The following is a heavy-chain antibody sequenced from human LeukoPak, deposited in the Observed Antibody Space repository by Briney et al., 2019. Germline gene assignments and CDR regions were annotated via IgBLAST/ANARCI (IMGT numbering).Heavy chain of an antibody. Sequence: GGSLGLSCTASGFTFSTYAMHWVRQAPGKGLEWMTVISKDGSKRVSTDSVRGRFTISRDNAKNTLYLQMNSLRVEDTAVYYCARDRSRLLFWIGVVDNWGQGTLVTVSS. V-gene: IGHV3-30-3*01. J-gene: IGHJ4*02. CDR1: GFTFSTYA. D-gene: IGHD3-10*01. CDR2: ISKDGSKR. CDR3: ARDRSRLLFWIGVVDN.